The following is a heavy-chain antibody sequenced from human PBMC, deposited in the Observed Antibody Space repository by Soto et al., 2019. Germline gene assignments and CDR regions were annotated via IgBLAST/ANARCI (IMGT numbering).Heavy chain of an antibody. Sequence: GGSLRLSCAASGFTFSSYGMHWVRQAPGKGLEWVAVISYDGSNKYYADSVKGRFTISRDNSKNTLYLQMNSLRAEDTAVYYCAKDRLTFYGGKFTDYYYYGMDVWGQGXTVTVSS. CDR2: ISYDGSNK. V-gene: IGHV3-30*18. D-gene: IGHD4-17*01. CDR3: AKDRLTFYGGKFTDYYYYGMDV. J-gene: IGHJ6*02. CDR1: GFTFSSYG.